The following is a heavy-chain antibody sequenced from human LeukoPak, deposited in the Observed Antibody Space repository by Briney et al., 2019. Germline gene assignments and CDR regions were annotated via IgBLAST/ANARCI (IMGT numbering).Heavy chain of an antibody. CDR2: IYHSGST. V-gene: IGHV4-59*01. CDR1: GGSISSYY. Sequence: PSETLSLTCTVSGGSISSYYWSWIRQPPGKGLEWIGYIYHSGSTNYNPSLKSRVTILIDTSKNQFSLKLSSVTAADTAVYYCASPSPPSWYFDLWGRGTLVSVSS. CDR3: ASPSPPSWYFDL. J-gene: IGHJ2*01.